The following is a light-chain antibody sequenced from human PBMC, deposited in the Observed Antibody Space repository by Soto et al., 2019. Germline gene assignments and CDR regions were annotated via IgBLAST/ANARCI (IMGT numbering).Light chain of an antibody. J-gene: IGLJ2*01. Sequence: QSALTQPASVSGSPGQSITISCTGTSSDVGGYNFVSWYQQHPGTAPKLMIYDVSNRPSGVSNRFSGSKSGNTASLTISGLQPEDAADYYCSSYTSSSTVVFGGGTKLTVL. CDR3: SSYTSSSTVV. CDR1: SSDVGGYNF. V-gene: IGLV2-14*01. CDR2: DVS.